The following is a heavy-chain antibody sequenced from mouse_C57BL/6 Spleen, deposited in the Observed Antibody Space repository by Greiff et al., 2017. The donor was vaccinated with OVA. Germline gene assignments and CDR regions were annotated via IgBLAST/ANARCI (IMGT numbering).Heavy chain of an antibody. CDR1: GYSITSGYY. J-gene: IGHJ2*01. CDR3: ARGRDYDAMYYFDY. V-gene: IGHV3-6*01. D-gene: IGHD2-4*01. Sequence: EVKLQESGPGLVKPSQSLSLTCSVTGYSITSGYYWNWIRQFPGNKLEWMGYISYDGSNNYNPSLKNRISITRDTSKNQFFLKLNSVTTEDTATYYCARGRDYDAMYYFDYWGQGTTLTVSS. CDR2: ISYDGSN.